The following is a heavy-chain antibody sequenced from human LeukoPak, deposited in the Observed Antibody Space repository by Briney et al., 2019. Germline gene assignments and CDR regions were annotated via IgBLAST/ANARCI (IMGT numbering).Heavy chain of an antibody. CDR1: GGTFSSYA. Sequence: LVKVSCKASGGTFSSYAISWVRQAPGQGLEWMGGIIPIFGTANYAQKFQGRVTITTDESTSTAYMELSSLRSEDTAVYYCASTRQGVVITYYFDYWGQGTLVTVSS. CDR3: ASTRQGVVITYYFDY. D-gene: IGHD3-22*01. J-gene: IGHJ4*02. V-gene: IGHV1-69*05. CDR2: IIPIFGTA.